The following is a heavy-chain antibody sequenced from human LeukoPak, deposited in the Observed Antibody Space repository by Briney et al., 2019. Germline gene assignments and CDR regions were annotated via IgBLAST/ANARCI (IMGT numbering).Heavy chain of an antibody. D-gene: IGHD2-21*02. CDR3: ARAQSCGGDCYSPFYFDY. J-gene: IGHJ4*02. V-gene: IGHV3-30*14. CDR2: ISYDGSNQ. Sequence: GGSLRLSCAASGFTFSTYAVHWVRQAPGKGLEWVAVISYDGSNQNYADSVKGRFTVSRDNSKNTLYLQMNSLRAEDTAVYYCARAQSCGGDCYSPFYFDYWGQGTLVTVSS. CDR1: GFTFSTYA.